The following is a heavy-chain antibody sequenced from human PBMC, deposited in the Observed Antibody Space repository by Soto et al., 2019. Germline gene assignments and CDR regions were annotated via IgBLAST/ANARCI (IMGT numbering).Heavy chain of an antibody. CDR3: ARAAVVAPAARGRGYYYGMDV. CDR1: GYTFTGYY. V-gene: IGHV1-2*04. J-gene: IGHJ6*02. CDR2: INPNSGGT. Sequence: ASVKGSFKASGYTFTGYYMQWVRQAPGQGLEWMGWINPNSGGTNYAQKFQGWVTRTRDTSISTSYMELRRLRSDDTAVYYCARAAVVAPAARGRGYYYGMDVWGQGTTVTVSS. D-gene: IGHD2-2*01.